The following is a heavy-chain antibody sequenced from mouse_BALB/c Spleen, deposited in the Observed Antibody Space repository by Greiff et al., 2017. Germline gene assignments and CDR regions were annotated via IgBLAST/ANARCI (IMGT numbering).Heavy chain of an antibody. CDR2: IWGDGST. J-gene: IGHJ4*01. CDR1: GFSLTGYG. V-gene: IGHV2-6-7*01. CDR3: ARDLRQLGSYYAMDY. Sequence: VQLQESGPGLVAPSQSLSITCTVSGFSLTGYGVNWVRQPPGKGLEWLGMIWGDGSTDYNSALKSRLSISKDNSKSQVFLKMNSLQTDDTARYYCARDLRQLGSYYAMDYWGQGTSVTVSS. D-gene: IGHD3-2*01.